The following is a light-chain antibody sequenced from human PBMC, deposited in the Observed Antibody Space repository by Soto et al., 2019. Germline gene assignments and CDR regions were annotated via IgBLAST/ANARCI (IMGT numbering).Light chain of an antibody. J-gene: IGKJ1*01. Sequence: SQSVSTRHSAWYQQQRGQAPSPLIEGASSRATGIPDRYSRRGTGTDFTHTNSRLEPEAYAVHYCQQYGSSPRTFGQGTKVDI. V-gene: IGKV3-20*01. CDR2: GAS. CDR3: QQYGSSPRT. CDR1: QSVSTRH.